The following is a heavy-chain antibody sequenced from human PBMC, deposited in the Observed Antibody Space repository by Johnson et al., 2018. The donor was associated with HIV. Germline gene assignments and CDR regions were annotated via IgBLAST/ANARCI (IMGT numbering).Heavy chain of an antibody. CDR2: ILYDGSNK. J-gene: IGHJ3*01. D-gene: IGHD2-21*02. V-gene: IGHV3-30*03. CDR3: ARAPKQGFRDFAGGAFDV. CDR1: GFTFSTSG. Sequence: VQLMESGGGVVQPGRSLRLSCAASGFTFSTSGMHWVRQAPGKGMEWVAVILYDGSNKYYADSVKGRFTISRDNSKNTMYLQMNSLRAEDTAVYYCARAPKQGFRDFAGGAFDVWGQGTMVTVSS.